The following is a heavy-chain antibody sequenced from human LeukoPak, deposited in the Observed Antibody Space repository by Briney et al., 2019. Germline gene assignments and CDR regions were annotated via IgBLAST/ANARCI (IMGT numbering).Heavy chain of an antibody. J-gene: IGHJ4*02. CDR3: ARARSTATSGYSSGCYLH. Sequence: SETLSLTCTVSGGSISRYYWSWIRQPPGKGLEWIGYLSYRGNTNYNPSLKSRVIISVDTSKNQFSLKLRSVTAADTAVYYCARARSTATSGYSSGCYLHWGQGTLVTVSS. CDR2: LSYRGNT. V-gene: IGHV4-59*01. CDR1: GGSISRYY. D-gene: IGHD6-19*01.